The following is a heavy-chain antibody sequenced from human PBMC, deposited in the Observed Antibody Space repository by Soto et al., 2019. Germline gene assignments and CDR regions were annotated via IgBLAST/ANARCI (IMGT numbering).Heavy chain of an antibody. J-gene: IGHJ1*01. D-gene: IGHD6-19*01. CDR1: GFTFSSYG. CDR2: ISYDGSNK. V-gene: IGHV3-30*18. CDR3: AKGGDSSGWSFQH. Sequence: QVQLVESGGGGVQPGRSLRLSCAASGFTFSSYGMHWVRQAPGKGLEWVAVISYDGSNKYYADSVKGRFTISRDNSKNTLYLQMSSLSAEDTAVYYCAKGGDSSGWSFQHWGQGTLVTVSS.